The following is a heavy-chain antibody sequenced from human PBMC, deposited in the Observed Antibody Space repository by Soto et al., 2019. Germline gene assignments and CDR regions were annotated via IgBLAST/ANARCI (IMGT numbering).Heavy chain of an antibody. V-gene: IGHV4-39*07. D-gene: IGHD3-22*01. CDR1: GGSISSDSYY. Sequence: SETLSLTCTVSGGSISSDSYYWGWIRQSPEKGLEWIASISYSGSTYYNPTLKSRLIISVDTSKSQFSLKLSSVTAADTAVYYCARSPDSSGYYPRWYYYGMDVWGQGTTVTSP. J-gene: IGHJ6*02. CDR2: ISYSGST. CDR3: ARSPDSSGYYPRWYYYGMDV.